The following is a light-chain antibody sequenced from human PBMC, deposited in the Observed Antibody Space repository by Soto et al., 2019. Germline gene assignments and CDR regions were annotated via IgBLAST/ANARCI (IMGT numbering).Light chain of an antibody. V-gene: IGKV3-15*01. Sequence: EIVMTQSPATLSVSPGERASLSCRASQSVSTKLAWYQQKPGQAPRLLLYGASTRATGIPARFSGSGSGTEFTLTISSLQSEDFAVYYCQQYNNWPPLYTFGQGTKLEIK. CDR1: QSVSTK. CDR2: GAS. CDR3: QQYNNWPPLYT. J-gene: IGKJ2*01.